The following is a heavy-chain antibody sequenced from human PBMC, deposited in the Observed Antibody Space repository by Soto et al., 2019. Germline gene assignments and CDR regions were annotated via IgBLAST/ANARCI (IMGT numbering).Heavy chain of an antibody. CDR2: IKSSTDGGTA. CDR1: GFRFKDSW. CDR3: PSFFHLRGRLFDY. J-gene: IGHJ4*02. D-gene: IGHD3-16*01. Sequence: DVQLVESGGGFVESGGSLRLSCAASGFRFKDSWMTWVRQAPGKGLEWVGRIKSSTDGGTAHYGAAGKGRFTMSREDSKAQLYLHMDGLKREDTGASYCPSFFHLRGRLFDYLCPGTQVNVSS. V-gene: IGHV3-15*07.